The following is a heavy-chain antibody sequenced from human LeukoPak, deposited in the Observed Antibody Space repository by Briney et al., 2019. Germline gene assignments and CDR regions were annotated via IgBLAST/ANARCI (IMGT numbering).Heavy chain of an antibody. CDR2: LYSSASP. D-gene: IGHD6-13*01. CDR3: ARSPGAAGPLGY. Sequence: PSGTLSLTCTVSVGSNRSSSHYWGWTRQPPGNGQQWLGTLYSSASPYYNPSLKSRATISVDTSKNQFSLKLSSVTAADTAVYYCARSPGAAGPLGYWGQGTLVTVSS. CDR1: VGSNRSSSHY. J-gene: IGHJ4*02. V-gene: IGHV4-39*01.